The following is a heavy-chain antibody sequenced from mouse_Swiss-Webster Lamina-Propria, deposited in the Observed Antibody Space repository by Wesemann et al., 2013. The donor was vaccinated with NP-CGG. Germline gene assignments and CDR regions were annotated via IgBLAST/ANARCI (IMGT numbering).Heavy chain of an antibody. J-gene: IGHJ3*01. CDR2: GAT. Sequence: GATSYNXKFKGKATFTVDTSSSTAYMQFNSLTSEDSAVYYCAREYGNYPLAYWGQGTLVTVSA. CDR3: AREYGNYPLAY. D-gene: IGHD2-10*02. V-gene: IGHV1S34*01.